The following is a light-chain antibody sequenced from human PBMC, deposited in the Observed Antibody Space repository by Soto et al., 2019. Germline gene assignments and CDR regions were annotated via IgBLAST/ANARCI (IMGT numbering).Light chain of an antibody. CDR3: QQFGPPCT. CDR2: AAS. J-gene: IGKJ3*01. V-gene: IGKV3-20*01. CDR1: QSISTGY. Sequence: EIVLTQSPGTLSLSQGDRATLSCRASQSISTGYLAWYQQKAGQAPRLLIYAASSRATGIPDRFSGSGSGTDFSLTISRLAPEDFAVYYCQQFGPPCTFGPGTKVEIK.